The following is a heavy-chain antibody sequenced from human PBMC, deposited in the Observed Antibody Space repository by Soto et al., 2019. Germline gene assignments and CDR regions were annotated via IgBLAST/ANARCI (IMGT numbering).Heavy chain of an antibody. Sequence: SETLSLTCAVYGGSFSGYSWSWIRQPPGKGLEWIGEINHSRSTNYNPSLKSRVTISVDTSKSQFSLKLSSVTAADTAVYYCARGSGNYNFWSGYSQRENYYMEVWGKGTTVTVSS. CDR3: ARGSGNYNFWSGYSQRENYYMEV. CDR2: INHSRST. V-gene: IGHV4-34*01. CDR1: GGSFSGYS. J-gene: IGHJ6*03. D-gene: IGHD3-3*01.